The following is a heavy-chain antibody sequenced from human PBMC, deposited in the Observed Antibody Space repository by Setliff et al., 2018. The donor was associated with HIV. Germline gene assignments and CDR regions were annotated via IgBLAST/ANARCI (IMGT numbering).Heavy chain of an antibody. CDR1: SGSVSGYY. J-gene: IGHJ6*03. V-gene: IGHV4-59*08. Sequence: SETLSLTCSVSSGSVSGYYWGWIRQPPGKKLEWIGYIHSSGSTIYSASLKSRVSISVDTSKNQVSLRLGSVTAADTAVYRCARSLPSKMHFYDGTSWSRAGYYMDIWGKGTTVTVSS. D-gene: IGHD3-22*01. CDR3: ARSLPSKMHFYDGTSWSRAGYYMDI. CDR2: IHSSGST.